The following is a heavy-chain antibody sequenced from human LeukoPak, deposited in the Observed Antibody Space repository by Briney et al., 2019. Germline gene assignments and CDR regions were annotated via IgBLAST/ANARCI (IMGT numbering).Heavy chain of an antibody. CDR1: GFTFSSHW. Sequence: GGPLRLSCVDSGFTFSSHWMHWVRQAPGKGLVWVSRIKYDASSTSYADSVKGRFTISRDNAKNTLYLQMNSLRAEDTAVYYCARGAAYAYYQDYWGQGTLVTVSS. D-gene: IGHD1-26*01. V-gene: IGHV3-74*01. CDR2: IKYDASST. J-gene: IGHJ4*02. CDR3: ARGAAYAYYQDY.